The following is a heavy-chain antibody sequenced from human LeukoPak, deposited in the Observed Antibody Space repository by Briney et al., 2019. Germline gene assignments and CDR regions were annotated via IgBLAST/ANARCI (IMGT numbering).Heavy chain of an antibody. CDR1: GFSLTTSGMC. D-gene: IGHD6-19*01. CDR2: IDWDDDK. Sequence: SGPTLVNPTQTLTLTCTFSGFSLTTSGMCVTWIHQRPGKALEWLARIDWDDDKYYSASLKTRLTISKDTSKNQVVLTMTNLDPVDTATFYCARALAVAGGSPFDYWGQGTLVTVSS. J-gene: IGHJ4*02. V-gene: IGHV2-70*11. CDR3: ARALAVAGGSPFDY.